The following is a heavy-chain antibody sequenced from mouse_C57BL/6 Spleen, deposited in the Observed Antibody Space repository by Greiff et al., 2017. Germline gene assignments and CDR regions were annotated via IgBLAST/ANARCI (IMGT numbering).Heavy chain of an antibody. D-gene: IGHD4-1*01. J-gene: IGHJ1*03. CDR3: ARETWDWYFDV. Sequence: EVQLVESGPGLVKPSQSLSLTCSVTGYSITSGYYWNWIRQFPGNKLEWMGYISYDGSNNYNPSLKNRISITRDTSKNQFFLKLNSVTTEDTATYYCARETWDWYFDVWGTGTTVTVSS. V-gene: IGHV3-6*01. CDR2: ISYDGSN. CDR1: GYSITSGYY.